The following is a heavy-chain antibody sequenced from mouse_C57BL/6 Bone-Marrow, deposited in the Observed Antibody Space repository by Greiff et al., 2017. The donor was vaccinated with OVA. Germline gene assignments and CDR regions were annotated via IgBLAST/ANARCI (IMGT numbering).Heavy chain of an antibody. CDR3: AKDSSGYKDY. J-gene: IGHJ2*01. V-gene: IGHV1-82*01. CDR1: GYAFSSSW. CDR2: IYPGDGDT. Sequence: QVQLQQSGPELVKPGSSVKLSCKASGYAFSSSWMNWVKQRPGQGLEWIGRIYPGDGDTNYNGKFKGKATLTADKSSSTAYMQLSSLTSEDSAVYFCAKDSSGYKDYWGQGTTLTVSS. D-gene: IGHD3-2*02.